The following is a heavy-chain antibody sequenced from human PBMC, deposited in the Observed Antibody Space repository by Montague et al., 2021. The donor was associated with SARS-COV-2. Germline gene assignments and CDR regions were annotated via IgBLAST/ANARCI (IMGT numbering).Heavy chain of an antibody. Sequence: SETLSLTCTVSGGSISTYYWCWIRQPARTGLGLIWRIYTYETTNYNPSLTRQVTMSVDTSKNQFSLKLSSVTAADTALYYCARMRGSSGWLGVFDYWGQGTMVTVSS. CDR3: ARMRGSSGWLGVFDY. D-gene: IGHD6-19*01. CDR1: GGSISTYY. V-gene: IGHV4-4*07. J-gene: IGHJ4*01. CDR2: IYTYETT.